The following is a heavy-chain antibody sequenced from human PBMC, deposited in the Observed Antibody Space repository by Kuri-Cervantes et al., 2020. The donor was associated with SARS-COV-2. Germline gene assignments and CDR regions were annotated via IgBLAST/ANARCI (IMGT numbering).Heavy chain of an antibody. CDR1: GFTFSSYS. Sequence: GESLKISCAASGFTFSSYSMNWVRQAPGKGLEWVSSISSSSSYIYYADSVKGRFTISRDNAKNSLYLQMNSLRAEDTAVYYCASIAAAGKNCFDYWGQGTLVTVSS. J-gene: IGHJ4*02. CDR3: ASIAAAGKNCFDY. V-gene: IGHV3-21*01. CDR2: ISSSSSYI. D-gene: IGHD6-13*01.